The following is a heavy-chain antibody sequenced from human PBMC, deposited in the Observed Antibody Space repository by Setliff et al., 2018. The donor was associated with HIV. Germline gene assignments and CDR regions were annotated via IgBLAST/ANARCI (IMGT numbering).Heavy chain of an antibody. CDR2: IYTSGST. J-gene: IGHJ5*02. V-gene: IGHV4-61*09. Sequence: TLSLTCTVSGGSISSGSYYWSWIRQPAGKGLEWIGHIYTSGSTNYNPSLKSRVTISVDTSKNQFSLKLRSVTASDTAVYYCAREGVPAAVMWFDPWGQGTLVTVSS. CDR1: GGSISSGSYY. D-gene: IGHD2-2*01. CDR3: AREGVPAAVMWFDP.